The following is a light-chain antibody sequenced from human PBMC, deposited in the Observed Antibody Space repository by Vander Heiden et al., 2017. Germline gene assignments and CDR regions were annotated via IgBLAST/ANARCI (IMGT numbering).Light chain of an antibody. V-gene: IGLV2-14*01. CDR1: SSDVGGFNY. Sequence: QPVLTQPASVSGSPGQSITISCTGTSSDVGGFNYVSWCQQHPGKAPKLIIYDVSNRPSGVSNRISELQAEDEADYYCSSYTSSSTWVFGGGTKLTVL. CDR3: SSYTSSSTWV. CDR2: DVS. J-gene: IGLJ3*02.